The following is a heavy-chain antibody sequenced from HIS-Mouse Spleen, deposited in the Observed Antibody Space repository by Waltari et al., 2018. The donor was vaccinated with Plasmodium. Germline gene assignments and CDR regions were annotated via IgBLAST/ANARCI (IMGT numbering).Heavy chain of an antibody. Sequence: EVQLVESGVGLVQPGGSLRLSCEASGFTFRSYWMGWARQAPGKGLEWVANIKQDGSEKYYVDSVKGRFTISRDNAKNSLYLQMNSLRAEDTAVYYCASSWYWYFDLWGRGTLVTVSS. CDR2: IKQDGSEK. CDR3: ASSWYWYFDL. CDR1: GFTFRSYW. J-gene: IGHJ2*01. V-gene: IGHV3-7*01. D-gene: IGHD6-13*01.